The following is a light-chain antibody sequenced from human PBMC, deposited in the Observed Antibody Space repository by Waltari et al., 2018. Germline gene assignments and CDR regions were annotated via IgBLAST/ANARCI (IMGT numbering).Light chain of an antibody. CDR2: EVS. J-gene: IGLJ2*01. Sequence: QSSLTQPASVSGSPGQSIPISCTGTSSDVGGYNYVSCYQQHPGKAPKLKIYEVSSRPSGVSNRFSGSKSGKTASLTISGLQAEDEADYYCSSYTSSSTVVFGGGTKLTVL. V-gene: IGLV2-14*01. CDR1: SSDVGGYNY. CDR3: SSYTSSSTVV.